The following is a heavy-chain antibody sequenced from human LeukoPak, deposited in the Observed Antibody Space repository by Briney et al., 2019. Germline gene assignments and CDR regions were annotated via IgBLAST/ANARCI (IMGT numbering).Heavy chain of an antibody. V-gene: IGHV4-31*03. D-gene: IGHD3-10*01. CDR3: ARELPGNNWFDP. CDR1: GGSISSGGYY. Sequence: SETLSLTCTVSGGSISSGGYYWSWIRQHPGKGLEWIGCIYYSGSTYYNPSLKSRVTISVDTSKNQFSLKLSSVTAADTAVYYCARELPGNNWFDPWGQGTLVTVSS. CDR2: IYYSGST. J-gene: IGHJ5*02.